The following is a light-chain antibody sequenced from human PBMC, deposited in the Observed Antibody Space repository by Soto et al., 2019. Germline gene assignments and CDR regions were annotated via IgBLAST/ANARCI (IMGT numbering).Light chain of an antibody. Sequence: EIVLTQSPGTLSLSPGERATLSCRASQSVSSSSLAWYQQKPGQAPRLLIYGASSRATGIPDRFSGSVSGTDFTLTISRLEPEDFAVYYCQQYGSPPWTFGQGTKVEIK. J-gene: IGKJ1*01. CDR2: GAS. CDR3: QQYGSPPWT. CDR1: QSVSSSS. V-gene: IGKV3-20*01.